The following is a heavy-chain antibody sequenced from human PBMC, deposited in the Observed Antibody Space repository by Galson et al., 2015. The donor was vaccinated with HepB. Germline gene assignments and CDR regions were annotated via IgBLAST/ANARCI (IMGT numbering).Heavy chain of an antibody. V-gene: IGHV4-39*01. CDR3: ARGPEYSSSSLLYYYYYGMDV. J-gene: IGHJ6*02. CDR2: IYYSGST. Sequence: SETLSLTCTVSGGSISSSSYYWGWIRQPPGKGLEWIGSIYYSGSTYYNPSLKSRVTISVDTSKNQFSLELSSVTAADTAVYYCARGPEYSSSSLLYYYYYGMDVWGQGTTVTVSS. D-gene: IGHD6-6*01. CDR1: GGSISSSSYY.